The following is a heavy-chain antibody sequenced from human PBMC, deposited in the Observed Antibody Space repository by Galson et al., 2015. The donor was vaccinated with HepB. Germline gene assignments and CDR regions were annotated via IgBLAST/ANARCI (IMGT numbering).Heavy chain of an antibody. CDR1: GDSINSNTHY. Sequence: SETLSLTCTVSGDSINSNTHYWGWIRQSPGKGLEWIGKILSSGITFYNPSLKSRLTISVDTSKNQFSLNLSSVTAADTAVYYCARNPTQGSNDYWGQGTLVIVSS. D-gene: IGHD2-15*01. CDR3: ARNPTQGSNDY. V-gene: IGHV4-39*01. CDR2: ILSSGIT. J-gene: IGHJ4*02.